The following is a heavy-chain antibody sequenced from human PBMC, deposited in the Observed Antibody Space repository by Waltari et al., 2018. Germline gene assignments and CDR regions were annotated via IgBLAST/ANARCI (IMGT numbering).Heavy chain of an antibody. CDR2: IYNSGPT. V-gene: IGHV4-39*07. D-gene: IGHD3-3*01. CDR1: GDAIMRNNYH. Sequence: QLQESGPGLVKPSETVSLTCSVSGDAIMRNNYHWGWIRQSPGKGLEWIGSIYNSGPTYYNPSLKGRVFISVDASRNEFSLRLTTVTAADTAVYYCARASTAIFGVVITGYNIWGQGTMVTVSS. J-gene: IGHJ3*02. CDR3: ARASTAIFGVVITGYNI.